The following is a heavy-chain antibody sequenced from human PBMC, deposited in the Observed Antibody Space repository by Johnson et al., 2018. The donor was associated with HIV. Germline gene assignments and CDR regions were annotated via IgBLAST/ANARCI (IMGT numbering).Heavy chain of an antibody. J-gene: IGHJ3*02. D-gene: IGHD1-7*01. Sequence: QVQLVESGGGLVKPGGPLRLSCAASGFTFRDHYMSWIRQAPGKGLEWVADISTSGSTIYYADSVKGRFTISRDNSKNTLYLQMNSLRAEDTAVYYCAKDQWYNWNYVSPDAFDIWGQGTMVTVSS. CDR3: AKDQWYNWNYVSPDAFDI. CDR1: GFTFRDHY. CDR2: ISTSGSTI. V-gene: IGHV3-11*04.